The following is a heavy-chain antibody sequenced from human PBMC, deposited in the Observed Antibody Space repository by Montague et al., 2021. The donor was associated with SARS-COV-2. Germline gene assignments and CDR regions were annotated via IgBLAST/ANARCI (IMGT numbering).Heavy chain of an antibody. Sequence: SETLSLTCTLSAGAIRDTDYFWGWIRQPPGKGLEWIGSIYYSGTTYHXPSLKSRVTISVDTSKNQFSLKLSSATAADTAVYFCARHRDNLGSLNWFAPWGQGTLVTVSS. CDR3: ARHRDNLGSLNWFAP. CDR2: IYYSGTT. D-gene: IGHD3-16*01. J-gene: IGHJ5*02. CDR1: AGAIRDTDYF. V-gene: IGHV4-39*01.